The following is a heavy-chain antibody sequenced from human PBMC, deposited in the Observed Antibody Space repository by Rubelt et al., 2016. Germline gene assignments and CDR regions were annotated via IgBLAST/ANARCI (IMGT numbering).Heavy chain of an antibody. V-gene: IGHV4-31*03. J-gene: IGHJ4*02. CDR2: INHSAST. CDR1: GGSISSGGYY. CDR3: ARGVLRYYYDSSGYPFDY. Sequence: QVQLQQWGAGLLKPSETLSLTCTVSGGSISSGGYYWSWIRQHPGKGLEWIGEINHSASTNYNPSLKSRVTISVDTSKNQFSLKLSAVTAADTAVYYCARGVLRYYYDSSGYPFDYWGQGTLVTVSS. D-gene: IGHD3-22*01.